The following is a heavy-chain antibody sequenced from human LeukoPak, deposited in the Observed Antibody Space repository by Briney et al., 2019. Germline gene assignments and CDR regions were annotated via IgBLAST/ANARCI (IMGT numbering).Heavy chain of an antibody. CDR2: IYYSGST. J-gene: IGHJ3*02. CDR3: ARLLRGPNDAFDI. V-gene: IGHV4-59*01. CDR1: GGSISSYY. D-gene: IGHD3/OR15-3a*01. Sequence: PAGTLSLTCTVSGGSISSYYWSWIRQPPGKGLEWIGYIYYSGSTNYNPSLKSRVTISVDTSKNQFSLKLSSVTAADTAVYYCARLLRGPNDAFDIWGQGTMVTVSS.